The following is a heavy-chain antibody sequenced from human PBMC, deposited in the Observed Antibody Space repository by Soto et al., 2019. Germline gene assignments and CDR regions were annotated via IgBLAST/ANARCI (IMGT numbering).Heavy chain of an antibody. D-gene: IGHD3-22*01. CDR1: GGSISSGGYS. V-gene: IGHV4-30-2*01. Sequence: SETLSLTCAVSGGSISSGGYSWSWIRQPPGKGLEWIGYIYHSGSTYYNPSLKSRVTISVDRSKNQFSLKLSSVTAADTAVYYCARGTYYYDSSGYFSDDDAFDIWGQGTMVTVSS. CDR2: IYHSGST. CDR3: ARGTYYYDSSGYFSDDDAFDI. J-gene: IGHJ3*02.